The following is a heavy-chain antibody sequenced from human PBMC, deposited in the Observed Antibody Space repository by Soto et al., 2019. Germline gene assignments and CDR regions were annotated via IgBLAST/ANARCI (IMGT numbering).Heavy chain of an antibody. CDR1: GYSFAGYW. CDR2: IDPSDSQT. Sequence: GESLKISCKGSGYSFAGYWITWVRQKPGKGLEWMGRIDPSDSQTYYSPSFRGHVTISVTKSITTVFLQWSSLRASDTAMYYCARQIYDSDTGPNFQYYFDSWGQGTPVPSPQ. J-gene: IGHJ4*02. V-gene: IGHV5-10-1*01. D-gene: IGHD3-22*01. CDR3: ARQIYDSDTGPNFQYYFDS.